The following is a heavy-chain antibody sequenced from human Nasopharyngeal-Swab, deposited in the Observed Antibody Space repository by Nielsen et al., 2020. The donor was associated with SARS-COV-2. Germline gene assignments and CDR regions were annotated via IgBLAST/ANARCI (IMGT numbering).Heavy chain of an antibody. Sequence: ETLSLTCAVYGGSFSSYYWTWIRQPPGKGLEWIGEINHGGGTNYNPSLKSRVTISVDTSKNQFSLNLSSVTAADTAVYYCARGRQQWLIYDYWGQGTLVTVSS. V-gene: IGHV4-34*01. J-gene: IGHJ4*02. CDR3: ARGRQQWLIYDY. CDR1: GGSFSSYY. D-gene: IGHD6-19*01. CDR2: INHGGGT.